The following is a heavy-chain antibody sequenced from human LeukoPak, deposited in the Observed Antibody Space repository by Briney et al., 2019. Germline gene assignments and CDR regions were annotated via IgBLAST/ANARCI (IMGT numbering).Heavy chain of an antibody. CDR2: INSNSGDT. CDR3: AREPHYDLLTGYALGYLDL. Sequence: ASVQVSCTASGYTFTGYYMHWVRQAPGQGLEWMGWINSNSGDTNYAQKFQGRVTMTRDTSISTAYVELSRLRSDDTAVYYCAREPHYDLLTGYALGYLDLWGRGTLLTVSS. CDR1: GYTFTGYY. V-gene: IGHV1-2*02. D-gene: IGHD3-9*01. J-gene: IGHJ2*01.